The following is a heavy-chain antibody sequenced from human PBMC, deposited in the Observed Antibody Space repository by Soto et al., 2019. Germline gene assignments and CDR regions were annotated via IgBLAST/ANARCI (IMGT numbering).Heavy chain of an antibody. CDR1: GFLFQDYA. D-gene: IGHD3-16*02. Sequence: HPGGSLRLSCTGSGFLFQDYAMHWVRQAPGKGLEWVSGFSWNSGGIGYADSVKGRFIISRDNAKNSVYLQISNLRPEDTAVYFCAKGYGGRYLQHLDQWGQGTLVTVSS. CDR3: AKGYGGRYLQHLDQ. J-gene: IGHJ4*02. V-gene: IGHV3-9*01. CDR2: FSWNSGGI.